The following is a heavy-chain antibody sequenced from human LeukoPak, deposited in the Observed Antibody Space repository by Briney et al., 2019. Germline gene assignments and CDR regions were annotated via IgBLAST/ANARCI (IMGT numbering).Heavy chain of an antibody. D-gene: IGHD2-2*01. CDR3: ARKHRVVPAASPAGNWFDP. V-gene: IGHV4-30-4*01. CDR1: GGSISSGDYY. Sequence: SETLSLTCTVSGGSISSGDYYWSWIRQPPGKGLEWIGYIYYSGSTYYNPSLKSRVTISVDTSKNQFSLKLSSVTAADTAVYYCARKHRVVPAASPAGNWFDPWGQGTLVTVSS. J-gene: IGHJ5*02. CDR2: IYYSGST.